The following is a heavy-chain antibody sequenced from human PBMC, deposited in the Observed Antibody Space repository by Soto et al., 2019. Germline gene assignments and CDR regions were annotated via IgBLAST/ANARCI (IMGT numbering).Heavy chain of an antibody. Sequence: GGSLRLSCAASAFTFSSYSMNWVRQAPGKGLEWVSSISSSSSYIYYADSVKGRFTISRDNAKNSLYLQMNSLRAEDTAVYYCARDRRWDTAMVTPPYYWGQGTLVTVSS. V-gene: IGHV3-21*01. CDR3: ARDRRWDTAMVTPPYY. CDR2: ISSSSSYI. CDR1: AFTFSSYS. J-gene: IGHJ4*02. D-gene: IGHD5-18*01.